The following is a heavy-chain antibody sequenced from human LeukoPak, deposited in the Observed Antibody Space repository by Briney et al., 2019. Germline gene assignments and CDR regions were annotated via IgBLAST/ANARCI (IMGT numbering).Heavy chain of an antibody. CDR3: ARLALLGGTYHPDF. J-gene: IGHJ4*02. D-gene: IGHD1-26*01. V-gene: IGHV4-59*01. Sequence: SETLSLTCIVSGDSISTNYWGWIRRAPGKGLEYIGHVHHTGSAYYSPSLKSRVSMSADASKNQFSLKLTSVTAADTAVYYCARLALLGGTYHPDFWGQGTLVTVSS. CDR1: GDSISTNY. CDR2: VHHTGSA.